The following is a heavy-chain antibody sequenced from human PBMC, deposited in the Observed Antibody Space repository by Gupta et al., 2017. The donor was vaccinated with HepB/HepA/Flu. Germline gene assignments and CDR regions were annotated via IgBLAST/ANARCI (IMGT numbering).Heavy chain of an antibody. V-gene: IGHV3-33*01. Sequence: QVKMVASGGGVVQPGRSLGLSCAVSGFSLGGYGMHWVRQTPGKGLEWVAVLSFDGSETYYADSVKGRFTISRSNSMNTLYLQMNDLRAEDTALYYCARDLSLGTTFPWFDSWGQGTLVTVS. CDR2: LSFDGSET. CDR1: GFSLGGYG. J-gene: IGHJ5*01. CDR3: ARDLSLGTTFPWFDS. D-gene: IGHD1-7*01.